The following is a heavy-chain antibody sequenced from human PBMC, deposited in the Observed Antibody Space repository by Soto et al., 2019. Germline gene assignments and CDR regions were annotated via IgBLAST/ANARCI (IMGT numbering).Heavy chain of an antibody. D-gene: IGHD3-22*01. V-gene: IGHV3-23*01. CDR2: ITATGDRT. CDR1: GFRFSSYS. Sequence: GGSLRLSCADSGFRFSSYSMSWVRQTPGKGLEWVAAITATGDRTYYADSVTGRFTISRDNSKKTHYLQMTSLRAEDTAMYYCATMSGYFEYWGQGTPVTVSS. J-gene: IGHJ4*02. CDR3: ATMSGYFEY.